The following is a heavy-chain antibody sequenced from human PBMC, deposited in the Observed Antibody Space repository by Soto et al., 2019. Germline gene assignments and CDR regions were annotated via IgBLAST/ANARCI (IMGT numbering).Heavy chain of an antibody. D-gene: IGHD2-21*02. CDR3: ARGGGFCGADCYKGGIDY. CDR2: ISYDGSDQ. J-gene: IGHJ4*02. CDR1: GFTFSPYT. V-gene: IGHV3-30-3*01. Sequence: HPGGSLRLSCAASGFTFSPYTMHWVRQTPGKGLEWVAVISYDGSDQYYADSVRGRFTISRDNSKNTLFLQMNSLRAEDTALYYCARGGGFCGADCYKGGIDYWGQGTLVTVSS.